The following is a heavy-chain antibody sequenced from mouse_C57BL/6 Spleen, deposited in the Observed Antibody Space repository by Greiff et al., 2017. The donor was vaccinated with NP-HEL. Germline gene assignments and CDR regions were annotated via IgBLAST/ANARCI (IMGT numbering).Heavy chain of an antibody. CDR2: ISYDGSN. Sequence: DVQLQESGPGLVKPSQSLSLTCSVTGYSITSGYYWNWIRQFPGNELEWMGYISYDGSNNYNPSLKNRISITRDTSKNQFFLKLNSVTAEDTATYYCARDHEGAMDYWGQGTSVTVSS. CDR3: ARDHEGAMDY. CDR1: GYSITSGYY. J-gene: IGHJ4*01. V-gene: IGHV3-6*01.